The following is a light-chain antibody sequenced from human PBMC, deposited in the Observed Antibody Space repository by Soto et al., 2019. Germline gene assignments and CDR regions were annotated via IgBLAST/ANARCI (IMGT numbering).Light chain of an antibody. CDR2: DAS. CDR3: QQYGSSPLT. Sequence: EIVLTQSPGTLSLSPGERATLSCRASQSLSSSYLAWYQQKPGQAPRLLIYDASSRATGIPDRFSGSGSGTDFTLSMSRVEPEGYAVYYCQQYGSSPLTFGGGTKVEIK. CDR1: QSLSSSY. J-gene: IGKJ4*01. V-gene: IGKV3-20*01.